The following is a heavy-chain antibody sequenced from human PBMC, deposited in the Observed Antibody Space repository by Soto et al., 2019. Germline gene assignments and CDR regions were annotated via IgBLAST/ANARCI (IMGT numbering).Heavy chain of an antibody. CDR1: GGSFSSYS. CDR2: IYYSGST. Sequence: QVQLQESGPGLVRPSETLSLTCTVSGGSFSSYSWTWIWLSPGKGLEWIGYIYYSGSTDSNPSLRGRLARAIDTAKNQFALRLNSMTAADTAVYYCAGRDCSGTNCYYVDDYYMDGWGKGTTVTVSS. D-gene: IGHD2-2*01. V-gene: IGHV4-59*08. J-gene: IGHJ6*03. CDR3: AGRDCSGTNCYYVDDYYMDG.